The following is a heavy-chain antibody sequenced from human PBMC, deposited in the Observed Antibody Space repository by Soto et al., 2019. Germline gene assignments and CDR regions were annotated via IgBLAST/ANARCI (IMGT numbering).Heavy chain of an antibody. J-gene: IGHJ6*02. Sequence: ASVKVSCKASGYTFTGYYMHWVRQAPGQGLEWMGWINPNSGGTNYAQKFQGWVTMTRDTSISTAYMELSRLRSDDTAVYYCARKKVLSPNPPAIYYYYYGLGVYRQLHTITASS. CDR1: GYTFTGYY. V-gene: IGHV1-2*04. CDR2: INPNSGGT. D-gene: IGHD2-2*01. CDR3: ARKKVLSPNPPAIYYYYYGLGV.